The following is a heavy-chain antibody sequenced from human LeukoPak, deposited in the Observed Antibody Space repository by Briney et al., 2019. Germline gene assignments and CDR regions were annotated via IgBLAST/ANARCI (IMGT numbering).Heavy chain of an antibody. V-gene: IGHV1-69*04. CDR1: GGTFSSYA. Sequence: GASVKVSCKASGGTFSSYAISWVRQAPGQGLEWMGRIIPILGIANYAQKFQGRVTITADKSTSTAYMELSSLRSEDTAVYYCARHGYGDYEWALGPGAFDIWGQGTMVTVSS. D-gene: IGHD4-17*01. CDR2: IIPILGIA. CDR3: ARHGYGDYEWALGPGAFDI. J-gene: IGHJ3*02.